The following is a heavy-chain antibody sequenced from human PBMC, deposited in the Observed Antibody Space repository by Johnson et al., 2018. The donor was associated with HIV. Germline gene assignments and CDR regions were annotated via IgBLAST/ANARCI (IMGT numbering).Heavy chain of an antibody. CDR1: GFTFTTYG. CDR3: ARGGLATPYF. Sequence: QVQLVESGGGVVQPGRSLRLSCAASGFTFTTYGMHWVRQAPGKGLEWVAFISYDGSSKYYVDSVRGRFTISRDNAKNSVYLQMNILRAEDTAVYYCARGGLATPYFWGQGTTVTVSS. J-gene: IGHJ3*01. D-gene: IGHD4-23*01. V-gene: IGHV3-30*03. CDR2: ISYDGSSK.